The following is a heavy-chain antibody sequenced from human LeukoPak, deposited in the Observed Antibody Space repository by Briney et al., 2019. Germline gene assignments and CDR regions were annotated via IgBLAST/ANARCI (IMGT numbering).Heavy chain of an antibody. D-gene: IGHD6-13*01. CDR1: GGSISSSSYC. Sequence: SETLSLTCTVSGGSISSSSYCWGWLRHPPGKGLEWSGSIYYSGSTYYNPSLKRRDTISVDTSKNQFSLKLSSVTAADTAVYYCARDSVAAAGHDYWGQGTLVTVSS. CDR3: ARDSVAAAGHDY. V-gene: IGHV4-39*07. CDR2: IYYSGST. J-gene: IGHJ4*02.